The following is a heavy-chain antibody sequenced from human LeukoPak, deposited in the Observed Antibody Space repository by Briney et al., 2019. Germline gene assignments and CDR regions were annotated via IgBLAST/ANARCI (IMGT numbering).Heavy chain of an antibody. D-gene: IGHD3-10*01. Sequence: SETLSLTCTVSGGSTSSGSYYWGWIRQPPGKGLEWIGSIYYSGSTYYNPSLKSRVTISVDTSKNQFSLKLSSVTAADTAVYYCVRHPSIWTHLWSFDSWGQGTLVTVSS. CDR3: VRHPSIWTHLWSFDS. CDR1: GGSTSSGSYY. CDR2: IYYSGST. V-gene: IGHV4-39*01. J-gene: IGHJ4*02.